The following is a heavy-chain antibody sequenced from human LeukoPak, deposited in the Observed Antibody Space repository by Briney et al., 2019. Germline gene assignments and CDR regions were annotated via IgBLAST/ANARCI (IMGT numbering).Heavy chain of an antibody. CDR3: ARAPSVGALDY. Sequence: ASVKVSCKASGYTFTGYYMHWVRQAPGQGLEWMGIINPSGGSTSYAQKFQGRVTMTRDMSTSTVYMELSGLRSEDTAVYYCARAPSVGALDYWGQGTLVTVSS. D-gene: IGHD1-26*01. CDR2: INPSGGST. CDR1: GYTFTGYY. J-gene: IGHJ4*02. V-gene: IGHV1-46*01.